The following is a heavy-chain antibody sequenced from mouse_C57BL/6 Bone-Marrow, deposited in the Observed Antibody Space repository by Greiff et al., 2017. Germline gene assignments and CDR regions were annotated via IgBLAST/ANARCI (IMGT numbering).Heavy chain of an antibody. J-gene: IGHJ2*01. D-gene: IGHD2-3*01. CDR2: IYPGNSDT. Sequence: EVQLQQSGTVLARPGASVKMSCKTSGYTFTSYWMHWVKQRPGQGLEWIGAIYPGNSDTSYNQKFNGKAKLTAVTSASTAYMELSSLTNEDSAVYYCTRSAGYYYFDYWGQGTTLTVSS. CDR3: TRSAGYYYFDY. CDR1: GYTFTSYW. V-gene: IGHV1-5*01.